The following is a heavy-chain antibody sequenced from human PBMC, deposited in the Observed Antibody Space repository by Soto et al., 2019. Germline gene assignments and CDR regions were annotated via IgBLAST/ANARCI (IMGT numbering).Heavy chain of an antibody. CDR3: TSAYSGSYYFDY. J-gene: IGHJ4*02. CDR1: GFTFGDYA. Sequence: GGSLRLSCTASGFTFGDYAMSWFRQAPGKGLEWVGFIRSNAYGGTTEYAASVKGRFTIARDESKSIAYLQMNSLKTEDAAVYYCTSAYSGSYYFDYWGQGTLVTVSS. CDR2: IRSNAYGGTT. D-gene: IGHD1-26*01. V-gene: IGHV3-49*03.